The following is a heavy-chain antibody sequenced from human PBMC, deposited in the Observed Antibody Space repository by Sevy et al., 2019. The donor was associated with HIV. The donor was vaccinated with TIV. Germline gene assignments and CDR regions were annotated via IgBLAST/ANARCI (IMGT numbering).Heavy chain of an antibody. CDR2: INQDGSVK. J-gene: IGHJ4*02. CDR1: GFSLNNYW. CDR3: VKATAKDGSF. V-gene: IGHV3-7*01. D-gene: IGHD1-26*01. Sequence: GGSLRLSCVASGFSLNNYWMNWVRQAPGKGLEWVANINQDGSVKYYVDSVRGRFTISRDNVRNLVFLQMSSLRVDDSALFYCVKATAKDGSFWGQGPLVTVSS.